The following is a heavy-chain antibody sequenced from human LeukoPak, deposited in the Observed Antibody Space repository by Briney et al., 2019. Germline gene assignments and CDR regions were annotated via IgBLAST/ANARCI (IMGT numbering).Heavy chain of an antibody. J-gene: IGHJ4*02. CDR3: AFSYCGGDCYSRGGYPRDY. CDR2: ISAYNGDT. D-gene: IGHD2-21*02. V-gene: IGHV1-18*01. Sequence: ASVKVSCKASGYAFTSYGISWLRQAPGHGLEWMGWISAYNGDTNYAQKLQGRVTMTTDTSTSTAYMELRSLRSDDTVVYYCAFSYCGGDCYSRGGYPRDYWGQGTLVTVAS. CDR1: GYAFTSYG.